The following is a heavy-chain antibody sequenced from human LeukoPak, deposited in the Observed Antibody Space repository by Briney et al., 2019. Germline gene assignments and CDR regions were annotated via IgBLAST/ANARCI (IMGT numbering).Heavy chain of an antibody. CDR1: GDSISSGGYS. Sequence: SETLSLTCAVSGDSISSGGYSWSWIRQPPGKGLEWIGYIYHSGSTYYNPSLKSRVTISVDRSKNQFSLKLSSVTAADTAVYYCARAALQPYAFDIWGQGTMVTVSS. CDR2: IYHSGST. CDR3: ARAALQPYAFDI. J-gene: IGHJ3*02. V-gene: IGHV4-30-2*01.